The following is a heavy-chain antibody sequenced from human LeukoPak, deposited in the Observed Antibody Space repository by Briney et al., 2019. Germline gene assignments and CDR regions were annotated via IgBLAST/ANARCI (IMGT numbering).Heavy chain of an antibody. V-gene: IGHV3-23*01. CDR2: IIGHGTSA. CDR1: GFTFSAYA. Sequence: GGSLRLSCAASGFTFSAYAMNWVRQAPGKGLEWVSSIIGHGTSAFYSDSVTGRFTISRDNSKNTLYLQMNSLRAEDTAVYYCARGATYAYYQDYWGQGTLVTVSS. D-gene: IGHD1-26*01. J-gene: IGHJ4*02. CDR3: ARGATYAYYQDY.